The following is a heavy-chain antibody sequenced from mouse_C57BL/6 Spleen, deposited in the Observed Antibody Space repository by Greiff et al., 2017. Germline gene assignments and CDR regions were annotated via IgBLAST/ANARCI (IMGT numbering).Heavy chain of an antibody. J-gene: IGHJ4*01. D-gene: IGHD2-3*01. Sequence: QVQLQQPGAELVKPGASVKLSCKASGYTFTSYWMHWVKQRPGQGLEWIGMIHPNSGSTNYNEKFKSKATLTVDKSSSTAYMQLSSLTSEDSAVYYCAREGDGYYGGDAMDYWGQGTSVTVSS. V-gene: IGHV1-64*01. CDR3: AREGDGYYGGDAMDY. CDR2: IHPNSGST. CDR1: GYTFTSYW.